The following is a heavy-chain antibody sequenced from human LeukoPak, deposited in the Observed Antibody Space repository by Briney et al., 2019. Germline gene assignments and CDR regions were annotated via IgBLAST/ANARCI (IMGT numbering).Heavy chain of an antibody. CDR3: ARMYSSSWYVKGNWFDP. CDR1: GGSFSGYY. CDR2: INHSGST. Sequence: SETLSLTCAVYGGSFSGYYWSWIRQPPGKGLEWIGEINHSGSTNYNPSLKSRVTISVDTSKNQFSLKLSSVTAADTAVYYCARMYSSSWYVKGNWFDPWGQGTLVTVSS. D-gene: IGHD6-13*01. J-gene: IGHJ5*02. V-gene: IGHV4-34*01.